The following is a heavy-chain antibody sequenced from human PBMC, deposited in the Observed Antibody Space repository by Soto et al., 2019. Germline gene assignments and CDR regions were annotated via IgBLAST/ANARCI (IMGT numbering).Heavy chain of an antibody. J-gene: IGHJ4*02. CDR3: ARQRDLPAYFDY. CDR2: ISYSGTT. CDR1: GGSISINYYY. Sequence: QLQLQESGPGLVEPSETLSLTCTVSGGSISINYYYWGWIRQPPGKGLEWIGSISYSGTTHYNPSLKSRVTISVDTSKDQFSLKLSSVTAADTAMFYCARQRDLPAYFDYWGQGTLVTVSS. V-gene: IGHV4-39*01.